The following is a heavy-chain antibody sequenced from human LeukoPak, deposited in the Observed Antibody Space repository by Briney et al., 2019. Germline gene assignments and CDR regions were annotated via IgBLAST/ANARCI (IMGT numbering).Heavy chain of an antibody. CDR1: GFTFSSYA. Sequence: GGSLRLSCAASGFTFSSYAISWVRQAPGQGLEWMGGIIPIFGTANYAQKFQGRVTITADESTSTAYMELSSLRSEDTAVYYCARDCADSSCYYRYNWFDPWGQGTLVTVSS. CDR2: IIPIFGTA. D-gene: IGHD2-15*01. V-gene: IGHV1-69*01. J-gene: IGHJ5*02. CDR3: ARDCADSSCYYRYNWFDP.